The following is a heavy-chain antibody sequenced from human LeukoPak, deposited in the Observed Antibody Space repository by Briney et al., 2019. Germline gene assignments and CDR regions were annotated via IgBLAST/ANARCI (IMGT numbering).Heavy chain of an antibody. CDR2: ISSSGSTI. CDR3: VRFAHDSWRAYSAENDY. CDR1: GFTFSRYS. Sequence: PGGSLRLSCAASGFTFSRYSMNWVRQAPGEGLEWVSYISSSGSTIYYADSMRGRFTVSRDNAKSSLSLQMNSLRAEDTAVYYCVRFAHDSWRAYSAENDYWGQGTLVTVSS. V-gene: IGHV3-48*01. J-gene: IGHJ4*02. D-gene: IGHD3-3*01.